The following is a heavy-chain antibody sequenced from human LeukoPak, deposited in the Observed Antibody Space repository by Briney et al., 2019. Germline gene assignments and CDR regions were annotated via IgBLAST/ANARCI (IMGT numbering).Heavy chain of an antibody. CDR2: INHSGST. J-gene: IGHJ5*02. CDR3: ARRRGSGSSRFDP. CDR1: GGSISSSGYY. D-gene: IGHD3-10*01. Sequence: SETLSLTCTVSGGSISSSGYYWGWIRQPPGKGLEWIGEINHSGSTNYNPSLKSRVTISVDTSKNQFSLKLSSVTAADTAVYYCARRRGSGSSRFDPWGQGTLVTVSS. V-gene: IGHV4-39*07.